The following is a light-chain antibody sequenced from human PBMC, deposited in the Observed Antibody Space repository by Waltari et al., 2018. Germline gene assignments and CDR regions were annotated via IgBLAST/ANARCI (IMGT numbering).Light chain of an antibody. CDR3: QVWDNYADLVI. CDR2: DDD. J-gene: IGLJ2*01. CDR1: NIGSKS. Sequence: SSVLPQPPSVSVAPGQTATITCGGNNIGSKSVHWYQQKPGQAPVLVVYDDDVRPPGVPGRSAGSNSANTAALTINGVEVGDEAAYVCQVWDNYADLVIFGGGTKLTVL. V-gene: IGLV3-21*02.